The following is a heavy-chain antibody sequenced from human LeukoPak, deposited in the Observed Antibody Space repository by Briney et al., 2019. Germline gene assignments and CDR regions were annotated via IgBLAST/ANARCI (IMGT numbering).Heavy chain of an antibody. D-gene: IGHD6-19*01. CDR2: ISSTSSYI. Sequence: TGGSLRLSCAASGSTFSIYSMNWVRQAPGKGLEWVSSISSTSSYIYYADSVKGRFTISRDNAKNSLYLQMNTLRAEDTAVYYCARASSGWAVDLYYFDYWGQGTLVTVSS. CDR1: GSTFSIYS. J-gene: IGHJ4*02. CDR3: ARASSGWAVDLYYFDY. V-gene: IGHV3-21*01.